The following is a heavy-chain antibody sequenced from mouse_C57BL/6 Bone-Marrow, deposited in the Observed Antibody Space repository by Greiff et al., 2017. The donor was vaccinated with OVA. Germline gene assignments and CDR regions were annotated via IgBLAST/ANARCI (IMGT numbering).Heavy chain of an antibody. CDR2: IFPGSGST. CDR3: ARSHYGNYVRFAY. D-gene: IGHD2-1*01. V-gene: IGHV1-75*01. CDR1: GYTFTDYY. Sequence: VQLKESGPELVKPGASVKISCKASGYTFTDYYINWVKQRPGQGLEWIGWIFPGSGSTYYNEKFKGKATLTVDKSSSTAYMLLSSLTSEYSAVYFGARSHYGNYVRFAYWGQGTLVTVSA. J-gene: IGHJ3*01.